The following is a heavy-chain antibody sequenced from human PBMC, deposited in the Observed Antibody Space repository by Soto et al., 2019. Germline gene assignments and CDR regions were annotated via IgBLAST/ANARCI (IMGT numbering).Heavy chain of an antibody. CDR3: ARAILDYYYGMDV. Sequence: SETLSLTCTVSGGSISSSSYYWGWIRQPPGKGLEWIGSIYYSGSTYYNPSLKSRVTISVDTSKNQFSLKLSSVTAADTAVYYCARAILDYYYGMDVWGQGTTVTVSS. D-gene: IGHD2-8*02. V-gene: IGHV4-39*01. CDR2: IYYSGST. CDR1: GGSISSSSYY. J-gene: IGHJ6*02.